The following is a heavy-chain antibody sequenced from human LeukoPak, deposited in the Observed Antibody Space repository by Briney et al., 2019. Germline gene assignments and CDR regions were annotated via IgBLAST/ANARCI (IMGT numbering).Heavy chain of an antibody. D-gene: IGHD6-13*01. CDR2: INTHGSST. CDR1: GFAFSNYW. J-gene: IGHJ6*03. Sequence: GGSLRLSCAASGFAFSNYWLHWGRQAPGKGRGWVARINTHGSSTNYADAVKGRFTISRDNAKNTLYLQMTSLSAEDTALYYALAGYYYYYMDVWGKGTTVTVSS. V-gene: IGHV3-74*01. CDR3: LAGYYYYYMDV.